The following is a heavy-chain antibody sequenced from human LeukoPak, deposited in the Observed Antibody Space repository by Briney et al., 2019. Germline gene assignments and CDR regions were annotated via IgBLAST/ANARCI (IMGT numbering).Heavy chain of an antibody. Sequence: GASVKVSCKASGYTFTGYYMHWVRQAPGQGLEWMGWINPNSGGTNYAQKFQGRVTMTRDTSISTAYMELSRLRSDDTAVYYCARDAGLGSYYFDYWGQGTLVTVSS. V-gene: IGHV1-2*02. D-gene: IGHD3-10*01. J-gene: IGHJ4*02. CDR3: ARDAGLGSYYFDY. CDR1: GYTFTGYY. CDR2: INPNSGGT.